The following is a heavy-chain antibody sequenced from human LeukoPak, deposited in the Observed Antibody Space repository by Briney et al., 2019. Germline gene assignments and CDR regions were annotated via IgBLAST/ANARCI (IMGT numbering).Heavy chain of an antibody. CDR1: GFPLSSYR. J-gene: IGHJ4*02. Sequence: NPGGSLRLSCAASGFPLSSYRMNWVRQAPGKGLEWVSSISSSSSYIYYADSVKGRFTISRDNAKNSLYLQMNSLRAEDTAVYYGVRSSGFDYSGYYEYYFDYWGQGTLVTGSS. V-gene: IGHV3-21*01. D-gene: IGHD3-22*01. CDR3: VRSSGFDYSGYYEYYFDY. CDR2: ISSSSSYI.